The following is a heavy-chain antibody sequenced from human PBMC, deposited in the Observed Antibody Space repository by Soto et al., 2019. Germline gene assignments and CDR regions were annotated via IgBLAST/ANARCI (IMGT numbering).Heavy chain of an antibody. D-gene: IGHD3-10*01. V-gene: IGHV1-18*01. Sequence: ASVKVSCQASGYTFTSYGISWGRQAPGQGLEWMGWISAYNGKTNYAQKGQDRVTMTTDTSTSTVYMELRSPRSDGTAVYYCARGGDDPYYYYGMDVWGQGTTVTVSS. CDR3: ARGGDDPYYYYGMDV. J-gene: IGHJ6*02. CDR2: ISAYNGKT. CDR1: GYTFTSYG.